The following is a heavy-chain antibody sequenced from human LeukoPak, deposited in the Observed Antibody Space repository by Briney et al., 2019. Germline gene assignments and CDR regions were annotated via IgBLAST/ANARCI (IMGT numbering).Heavy chain of an antibody. CDR3: ARSEEVVIGASYYYGMDV. Sequence: KPGGSLILSCAAARFTFSYYYMSWIRQAPGKGLEWVSYISGAGGNTNYADSVKGRFTISRDNAKNSLYLQMNSLRAEDTAIYYCARSEEVVIGASYYYGMDVWGQGTTVTVSS. V-gene: IGHV3-11*03. CDR1: RFTFSYYY. CDR2: ISGAGGNT. D-gene: IGHD2-21*01. J-gene: IGHJ6*02.